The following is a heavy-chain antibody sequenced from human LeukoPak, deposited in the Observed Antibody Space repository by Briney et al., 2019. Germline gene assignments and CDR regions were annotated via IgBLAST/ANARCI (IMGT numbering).Heavy chain of an antibody. CDR2: FDPEDGET. J-gene: IGHJ4*02. V-gene: IGHV1-24*01. CDR1: GYTFTGYY. D-gene: IGHD2-15*01. CDR3: ATDRYCSGGSCYSTPDY. Sequence: ASVNVSCKASGYTFTGYYMHWVRQAPGQGLEWIGGFDPEDGETIYAQKSQGRVTMTEDTSTDTAYMELSSLRSEDTAVYYCATDRYCSGGSCYSTPDYWGQGTLVTVSS.